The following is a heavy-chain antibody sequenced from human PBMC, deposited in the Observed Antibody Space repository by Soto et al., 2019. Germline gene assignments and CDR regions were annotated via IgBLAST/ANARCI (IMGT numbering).Heavy chain of an antibody. Sequence: GGSLRLSCGASGFTFSNYGMHWVRQAPGKGLEWVAVISYDGSNYHYSDSVKGRFTISRDNSKNTLFLEMNSLRSEDTAVYYCASSHGTTVPYYFDYWGQGTLVTVSS. CDR3: ASSHGTTVPYYFDY. V-gene: IGHV3-30*03. D-gene: IGHD4-17*01. J-gene: IGHJ4*02. CDR2: ISYDGSNY. CDR1: GFTFSNYG.